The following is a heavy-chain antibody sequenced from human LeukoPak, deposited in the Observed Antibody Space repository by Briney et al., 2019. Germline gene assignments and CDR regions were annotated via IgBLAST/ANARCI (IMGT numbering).Heavy chain of an antibody. V-gene: IGHV4-59*01. CDR2: IYYSGST. D-gene: IGHD6-19*01. Sequence: SETLSLTCTVSGGSISSYYWSWIRQPPGKGLEWIGYIYYSGSTNYNPSLKSRVTISVDTSKNQFSLKLSSVTAADTAVYYCARGAEEWLANNWFDPWGQGTLVTVSS. CDR1: GGSISSYY. J-gene: IGHJ5*02. CDR3: ARGAEEWLANNWFDP.